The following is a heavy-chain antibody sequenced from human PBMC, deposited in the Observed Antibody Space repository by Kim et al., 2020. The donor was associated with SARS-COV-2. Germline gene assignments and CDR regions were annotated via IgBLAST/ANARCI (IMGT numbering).Heavy chain of an antibody. D-gene: IGHD1-26*01. V-gene: IGHV4-59*01. CDR2: IYYSGST. J-gene: IGHJ5*02. CDR3: ARRAREGWFDP. Sequence: SETLSLTCTVSGGSISSYYWSWIRQPPGKGLEWTGYIYYSGSTNYNPSLKSRVTISVDTSKNQFSLKLSSVTAADTAVYYCARRAREGWFDPWGQGTLVTVSS. CDR1: GGSISSYY.